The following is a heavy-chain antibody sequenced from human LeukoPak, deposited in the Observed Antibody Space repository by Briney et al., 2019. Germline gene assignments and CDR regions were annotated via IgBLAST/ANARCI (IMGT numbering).Heavy chain of an antibody. CDR2: INHSGIT. J-gene: IGHJ4*02. Sequence: PSGTLSLTCTVSGDSINSLDLWSWIRQPPGKGLEWIGKINHSGITNYNPSLKSRVTISADTSKNQFSLKLTSVTAADTAVYYCANPARDFADSGAITWWGQGTLVTVSS. CDR3: ANPARDFADSGAITW. D-gene: IGHD4-17*01. CDR1: GDSINSLDL. V-gene: IGHV4-4*02.